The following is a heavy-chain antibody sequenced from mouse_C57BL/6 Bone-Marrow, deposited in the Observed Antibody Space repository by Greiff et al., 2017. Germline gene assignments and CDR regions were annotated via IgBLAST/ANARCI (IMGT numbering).Heavy chain of an antibody. V-gene: IGHV1-4*01. CDR3: AREIYKSPYYCYY. Sequence: LQESGAELARPGASVKMSCKASGYTFTSYTMHWVKQRPGQGLEWIGYINPSSGYTKYNQKFKDKATLTADKSSSTAYMQLSSLTSEDSAVYYCAREIYKSPYYCYYWGQGTTLTVSS. CDR1: GYTFTSYT. D-gene: IGHD1-3*01. CDR2: INPSSGYT. J-gene: IGHJ2*01.